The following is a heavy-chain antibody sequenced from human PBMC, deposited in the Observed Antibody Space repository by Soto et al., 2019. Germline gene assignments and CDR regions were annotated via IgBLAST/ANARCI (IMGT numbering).Heavy chain of an antibody. V-gene: IGHV1-8*01. Sequence: ASVKVSCKASGYTFTSYDINWVRQATGQGLEWMGWMNPNSGNTGYAQKFQGRVTMTRNTSISTAYMELSSLRSEDTAVYYCARGRYYDFWSGPNEDAFDIWGQGTMVTVSS. J-gene: IGHJ3*02. D-gene: IGHD3-3*01. CDR1: GYTFTSYD. CDR2: MNPNSGNT. CDR3: ARGRYYDFWSGPNEDAFDI.